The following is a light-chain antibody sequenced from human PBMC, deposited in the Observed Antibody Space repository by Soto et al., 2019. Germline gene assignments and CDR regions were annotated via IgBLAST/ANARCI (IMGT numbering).Light chain of an antibody. V-gene: IGLV1-47*02. CDR3: VVLDESLNAWV. J-gene: IGLJ3*02. Sequence: QSVLTQSPSASGTPGQRVTISCSGSSSNIGNNYVYWYQQFPGAAPKLVMFVNNLRPSGVPDRFSVSKSGTSASLAISGLGPENEADWYCVVLDESLNAWVFGGGTQLTVL. CDR2: VNN. CDR1: SSNIGNNY.